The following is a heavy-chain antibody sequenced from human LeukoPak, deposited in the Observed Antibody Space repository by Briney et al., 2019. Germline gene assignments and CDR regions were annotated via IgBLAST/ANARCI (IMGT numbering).Heavy chain of an antibody. CDR2: INSNSGGT. CDR3: ARSAVVVAVNFDY. D-gene: IGHD2-15*01. V-gene: IGHV1-2*02. CDR1: GYTFTSYY. J-gene: IGHJ4*02. Sequence: ASVKVSCKASGYTFTSYYMHWVRQAPGQGLEWMGWINSNSGGTNYAQKFQGRVTMTRDTSISTAYMELSTLRSDDTAVYYCARSAVVVAVNFDYWGQGTLVTVSS.